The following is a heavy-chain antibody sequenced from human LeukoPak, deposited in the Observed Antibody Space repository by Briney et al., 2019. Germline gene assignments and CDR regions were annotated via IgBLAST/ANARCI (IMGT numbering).Heavy chain of an antibody. J-gene: IGHJ4*02. V-gene: IGHV4-34*01. D-gene: IGHD2-2*01. Sequence: PSETLSLTCAVYGGSFSGYYWSWIRQPPGKGLEWIGEINHSGSTNYNPSLESRVSMSVDTSNNQFSLRLTSVTAADTAVYYCARRGTKAAATFDYWGQGTLVTVFS. CDR1: GGSFSGYY. CDR3: ARRGTKAAATFDY. CDR2: INHSGST.